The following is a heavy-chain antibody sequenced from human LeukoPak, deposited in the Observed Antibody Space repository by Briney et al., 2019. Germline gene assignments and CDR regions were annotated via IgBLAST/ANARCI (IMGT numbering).Heavy chain of an antibody. V-gene: IGHV4-59*01. CDR1: GGSISSYY. CDR3: ARSPYQLLSDYYYYGMDV. J-gene: IGHJ6*02. Sequence: PSETLSLTCTVPGGSISSYYWSWIRQPPGNGLEWIGYIYYSGSTNYNPSLKSRVTISVDTSKNQFSLKLSSVTAADTAVYYCARSPYQLLSDYYYYGMDVWGQGTTVTVSS. CDR2: IYYSGST. D-gene: IGHD2-2*01.